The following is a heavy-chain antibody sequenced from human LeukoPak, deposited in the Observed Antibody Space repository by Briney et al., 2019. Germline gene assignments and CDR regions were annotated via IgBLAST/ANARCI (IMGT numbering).Heavy chain of an antibody. Sequence: GGSLRLFCSASGFTFSNFGMHWVRQAPGKGLEYVSAISGNGGSTHYADSVKGRFTISRDNSKNTLYLQMTSLKAEDTAVYYCVKEHCSSISCFYFDYWGQGTLVTVSS. J-gene: IGHJ4*02. D-gene: IGHD2-2*01. V-gene: IGHV3-64D*06. CDR3: VKEHCSSISCFYFDY. CDR1: GFTFSNFG. CDR2: ISGNGGST.